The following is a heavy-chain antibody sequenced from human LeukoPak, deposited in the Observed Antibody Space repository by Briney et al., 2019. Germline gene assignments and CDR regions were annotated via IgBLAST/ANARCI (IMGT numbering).Heavy chain of an antibody. D-gene: IGHD6-13*01. J-gene: IGHJ4*02. V-gene: IGHV4-39*01. CDR1: GGSIISTTYY. CDR3: ARGLSAAVDY. CDR2: IYYSGST. Sequence: SETLSLTCTVSGGSIISTTYYWGWIRQPPGKGLEWIGSIYYSGSTYYSPSLKSRLTISVDTSKNQFSLKLSSVTAVDTAVYYCARGLSAAVDYWGQGTLVTVSS.